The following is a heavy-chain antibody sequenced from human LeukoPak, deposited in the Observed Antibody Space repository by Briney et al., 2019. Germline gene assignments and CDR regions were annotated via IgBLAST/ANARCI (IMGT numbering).Heavy chain of an antibody. D-gene: IGHD3-10*01. CDR2: IYYSGST. J-gene: IGHJ4*02. CDR1: GGSISSSSYY. CDR3: ARDQDYYGSGSYGPDH. Sequence: KPSETLSLTCTVSGGSISSSSYYWGWIRQPPGKGLEWIGSIYYSGSTYYNPSLKSRVTISVDTSKNQFSLRLRSVTAADTAVYYCARDQDYYGSGSYGPDHWGQGTLVIVSS. V-gene: IGHV4-39*07.